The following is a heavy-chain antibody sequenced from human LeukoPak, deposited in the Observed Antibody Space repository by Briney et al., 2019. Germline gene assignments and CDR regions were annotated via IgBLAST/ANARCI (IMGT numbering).Heavy chain of an antibody. CDR3: VKVEYYGSGSYYKGRTADDY. J-gene: IGHJ4*02. CDR2: ISSNGGST. V-gene: IGHV3-64D*09. Sequence: PGGSLRLSCSASGFTFSSYAMHWVRQAPGKGLEYVSAISSNGGSTYYADSVKGRFTISRDNSKNTLYLQMSSLRAEDTAVYYCVKVEYYGSGSYYKGRTADDYWGQGTLVTVSS. CDR1: GFTFSSYA. D-gene: IGHD3-10*01.